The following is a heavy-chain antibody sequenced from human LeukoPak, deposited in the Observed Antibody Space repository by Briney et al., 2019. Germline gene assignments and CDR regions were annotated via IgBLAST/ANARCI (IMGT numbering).Heavy chain of an antibody. J-gene: IGHJ4*02. V-gene: IGHV3-21*01. D-gene: IGHD6-19*01. CDR2: ISSSSSYI. CDR1: GFXFSSYS. CDR3: ARDAAGSGWYYFDY. Sequence: GGSLRLSCAASGFXFSSYSINWVRQAPGKGLEWVSSISSSSSYIYYADSVKGRFTISRDNAKNSLYLQMNSLRAEDTAVYYCARDAAGSGWYYFDYWGQGTLVTVSS.